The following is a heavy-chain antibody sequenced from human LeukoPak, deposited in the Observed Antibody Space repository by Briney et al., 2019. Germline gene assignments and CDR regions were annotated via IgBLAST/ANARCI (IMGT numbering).Heavy chain of an antibody. CDR3: AKRNWNDDTGC. V-gene: IGHV3-23*01. D-gene: IGHD1-1*01. Sequence: GRSLRLSCAPSGFTISIYAMSWVSHAPGKGLEWVSGISGGGGSTCYTDSVKGRVTISTDNSKNTLYLQMNSLRAEDTAVYYCAKRNWNDDTGCWGQGTLVTVSS. CDR1: GFTISIYA. J-gene: IGHJ4*02. CDR2: ISGGGGST.